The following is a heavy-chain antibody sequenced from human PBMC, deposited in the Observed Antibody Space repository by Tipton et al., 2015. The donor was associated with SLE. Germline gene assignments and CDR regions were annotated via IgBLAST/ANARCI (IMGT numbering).Heavy chain of an antibody. J-gene: IGHJ4*02. CDR1: GGAFSGYY. Sequence: TLSLTCAAYGGAFSGYYWSWIRQPPGKGLEWIGEINHSGSTNDNPSLKSRVTISVDTSKNQFSLKLSPVTAADTAVYCCAREPRSGYHDYWGQGTLVIVSS. V-gene: IGHV4-34*01. D-gene: IGHD3-3*01. CDR2: INHSGST. CDR3: AREPRSGYHDY.